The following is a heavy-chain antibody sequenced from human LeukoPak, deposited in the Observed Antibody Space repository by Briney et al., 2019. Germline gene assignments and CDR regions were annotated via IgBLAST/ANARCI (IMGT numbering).Heavy chain of an antibody. J-gene: IGHJ4*02. CDR2: INPNSGGT. V-gene: IGHV1-2*02. D-gene: IGHD3-10*01. Sequence: ASVKVSCKASGYTFTGYYMHWVRQAPGQGLEWMGWINPNSGGTNYAQKFQGRVFMTRDTSINTAYMELRRLRSDDTAVYYCARSPYGSGSYPQYWGQGTLVTVSS. CDR3: ARSPYGSGSYPQY. CDR1: GYTFTGYY.